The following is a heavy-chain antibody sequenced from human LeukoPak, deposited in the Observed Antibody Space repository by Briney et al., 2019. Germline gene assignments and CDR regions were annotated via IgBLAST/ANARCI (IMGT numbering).Heavy chain of an antibody. CDR3: ARYNWNYPGFDP. Sequence: SETLSLTCAVYGGSFSGYYWSWIRQPPGKGLEWIGEINHSGSTNYNPSLKSRVTISVDTSKNQFSLKLSPVTAADTAVYYCARYNWNYPGFDPWGQGTLVTVSS. V-gene: IGHV4-34*01. D-gene: IGHD1-7*01. CDR1: GGSFSGYY. J-gene: IGHJ5*02. CDR2: INHSGST.